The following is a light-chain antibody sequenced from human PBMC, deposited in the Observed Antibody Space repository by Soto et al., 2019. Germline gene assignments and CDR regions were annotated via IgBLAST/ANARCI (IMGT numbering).Light chain of an antibody. J-gene: IGKJ5*01. CDR3: QQSYSTPVT. Sequence: AIRMTQSPSSLSASTGDRGTSTFLASQGISSYLAWYQQKPGKAPKLLIYAASTLQSGVPSRFSGSGSGTDFTLTISSLQPEDFATYYCQQSYSTPVTFGQGTRLEIK. CDR1: QGISSY. CDR2: AAS. V-gene: IGKV1-8*01.